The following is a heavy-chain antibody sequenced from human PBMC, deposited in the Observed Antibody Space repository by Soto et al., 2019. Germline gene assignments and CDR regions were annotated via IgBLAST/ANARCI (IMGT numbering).Heavy chain of an antibody. D-gene: IGHD2-2*01. J-gene: IGHJ6*02. V-gene: IGHV3-30*18. CDR3: AKSGGYCSSTSCYRYYYYGMDV. CDR1: GFTFSSYG. CDR2: ISYDGSNK. Sequence: QVQLVESGGGVVQPGRSLRLSCAASGFTFSSYGMHWVRQAPGKGLEGVAVISYDGSNKYYADSVKGRFTISRDNSKNTLYLQMNSLRAEDTAVYYCAKSGGYCSSTSCYRYYYYGMDVWGQGTTVTVSS.